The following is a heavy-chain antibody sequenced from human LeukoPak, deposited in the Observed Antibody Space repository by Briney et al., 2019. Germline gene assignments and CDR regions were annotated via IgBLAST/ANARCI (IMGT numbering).Heavy chain of an antibody. CDR1: GGTFSSYA. CDR3: ARALGGSYSPDY. J-gene: IGHJ4*02. Sequence: ASVKVSCKASGGTFSSYAISWVRQAPGQGLEWMGGIIPIFGTANYAQKLQGRVTITTDESTSTAYMELSSLRSEDTAVYYCARALGGSYSPDYWGQGTLVTVSS. CDR2: IIPIFGTA. D-gene: IGHD1-26*01. V-gene: IGHV1-69*05.